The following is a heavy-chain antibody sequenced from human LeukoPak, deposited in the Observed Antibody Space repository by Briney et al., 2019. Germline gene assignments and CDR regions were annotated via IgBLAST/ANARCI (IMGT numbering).Heavy chain of an antibody. CDR2: IYPGDSDT. V-gene: IGHV5-51*01. Sequence: GESLKISCKGSGYSFTSYWIGWVRQMPGKGLEWMGIIYPGDSDTRYSPSFQGQVTISADKSISTAYLQWSSLKASDTAMYYCARHRDSSGRGDYYYYMDVWGKGPRSPSP. D-gene: IGHD6-19*01. J-gene: IGHJ6*03. CDR3: ARHRDSSGRGDYYYYMDV. CDR1: GYSFTSYW.